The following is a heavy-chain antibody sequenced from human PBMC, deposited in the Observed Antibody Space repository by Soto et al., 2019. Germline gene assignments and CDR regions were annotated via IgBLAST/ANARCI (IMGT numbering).Heavy chain of an antibody. Sequence: SQTLSLTCGISGDSVSSASADWNWIRQSPSRGLEWLGRTYYRSKWYNDYAVSVKSRIIIKADTSRNQFSLQLNSVPPEDTAVYYCARDLSGMDVWGQGTTVTVSS. CDR2: TYYRSKWYN. CDR1: GDSVSSASAD. V-gene: IGHV6-1*01. CDR3: ARDLSGMDV. J-gene: IGHJ6*02. D-gene: IGHD3-16*02.